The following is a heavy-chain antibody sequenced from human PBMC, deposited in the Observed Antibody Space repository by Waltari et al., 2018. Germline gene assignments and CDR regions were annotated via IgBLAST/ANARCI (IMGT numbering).Heavy chain of an antibody. CDR2: IRADTGNT. CDR3: ARPSLGQYYFYGMEV. J-gene: IGHJ6*02. D-gene: IGHD1-26*01. V-gene: IGHV1-18*01. Sequence: QVQLVQSGGEVKKPGASVKVSCTASGYSFTNYAISWVRQAPGQGLEWIGGIRADTGNTIYAQNLQGRVTLTADTSSSTAYMELRSLRSDDTAVYYCARPSLGQYYFYGMEVWGQGTTVTVSS. CDR1: GYSFTNYA.